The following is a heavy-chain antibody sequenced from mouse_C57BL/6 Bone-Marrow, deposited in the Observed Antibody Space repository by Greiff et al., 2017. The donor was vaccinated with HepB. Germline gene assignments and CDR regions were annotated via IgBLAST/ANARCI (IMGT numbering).Heavy chain of an antibody. CDR3: TREEYYFDY. J-gene: IGHJ2*01. Sequence: QVQLQQSGAELVRPGASVTLSCKASGYTFTDYEMHWVKQTPVHGLEWIGAIDPETGGTAYNQKFKGKAILTADKSSSTAYMELRSLTSEDSDVYYCTREEYYFDYWGQGTTLTISS. CDR2: IDPETGGT. CDR1: GYTFTDYE. V-gene: IGHV1-15*01.